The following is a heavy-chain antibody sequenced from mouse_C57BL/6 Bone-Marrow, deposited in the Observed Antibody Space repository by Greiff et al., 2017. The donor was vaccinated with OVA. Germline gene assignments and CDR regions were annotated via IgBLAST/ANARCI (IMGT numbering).Heavy chain of an antibody. J-gene: IGHJ2*01. V-gene: IGHV1-54*01. CDR3: ARTLEDY. CDR2: INPGSGGT. Sequence: VKLQESGAELVRPGTSVKVSCKASGYAFTNYLIEWVKQRPGQGLEWIGVINPGSGGTNYNEKFKGKATLTADKSSSTAYMQLSSLTSEDSAVYFGARTLEDYWGQGTTLTVSS. CDR1: GYAFTNYL.